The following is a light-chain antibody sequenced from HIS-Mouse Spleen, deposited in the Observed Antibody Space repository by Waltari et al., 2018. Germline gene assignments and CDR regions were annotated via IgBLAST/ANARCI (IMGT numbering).Light chain of an antibody. CDR3: CSYAGSSTVV. J-gene: IGLJ2*01. CDR2: EGS. CDR1: SSDFGSYNL. Sequence: QSALTQPASVSGSPGQSITIPCTGTSSDFGSYNLVSWYQQHPGKAPKLMIYEGSKRPSGVSNRFSGSKSGNTASLTISGLQAEDEADYYCCSYAGSSTVVFGGGTKLTVL. V-gene: IGLV2-23*01.